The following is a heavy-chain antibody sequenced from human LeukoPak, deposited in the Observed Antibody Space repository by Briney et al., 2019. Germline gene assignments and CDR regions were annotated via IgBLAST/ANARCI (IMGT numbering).Heavy chain of an antibody. Sequence: GGSLRLSCAASGFTVSFYAMSWVRQAPGKGLEWVSSISSSSSYIYYADSVKGRFTISRDNAKNSLYLQMNSLRAEDTAVYYCARDMNDSSGYYWGQGTLVTVSS. J-gene: IGHJ4*02. CDR1: GFTVSFYA. CDR2: ISSSSSYI. V-gene: IGHV3-21*01. D-gene: IGHD3-22*01. CDR3: ARDMNDSSGYY.